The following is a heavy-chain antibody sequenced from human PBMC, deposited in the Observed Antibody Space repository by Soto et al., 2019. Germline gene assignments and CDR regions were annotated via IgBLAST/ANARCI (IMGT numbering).Heavy chain of an antibody. CDR3: ARDYGDYGGIYYYGMGV. D-gene: IGHD4-17*01. CDR2: INPNSGGT. Sequence: ASVKVSCKASGYTFTGYYMHWVRQAPGQGLEWMGWINPNSGGTNYAQKFQGRVTMTRDTSISTAYMELSRLRSDDTAVYYCARDYGDYGGIYYYGMGVWGQGTTVTVSS. J-gene: IGHJ6*02. CDR1: GYTFTGYY. V-gene: IGHV1-2*02.